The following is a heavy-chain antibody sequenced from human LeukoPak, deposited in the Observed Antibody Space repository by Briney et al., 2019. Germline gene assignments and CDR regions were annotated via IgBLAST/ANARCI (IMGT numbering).Heavy chain of an antibody. V-gene: IGHV3-48*01. CDR2: IGTSSTTI. J-gene: IGHJ6*03. D-gene: IGHD6-25*01. CDR1: GFTFSSYT. Sequence: GGSLRLSCAASGFTFSSYTMNWVRQPPGKGQEWVSDIGTSSTTIYYADSVKGRFTISRDNAKNSLYLQMNSLRADDTAVYYCARFAAGGSYYYYMDVWGKGTTVTVSS. CDR3: ARFAAGGSYYYYMDV.